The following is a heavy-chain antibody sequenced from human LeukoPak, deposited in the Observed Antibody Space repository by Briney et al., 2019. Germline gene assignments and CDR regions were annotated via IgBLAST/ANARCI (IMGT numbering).Heavy chain of an antibody. CDR1: GFAFHNYA. CDR2: INWNSDTK. Sequence: PGRSLRLSCVGSGFAFHNYAMHWVRRPPGKGLEWVSAINWNSDTKAYADSVKGRFTISRDRARNSLYLQMDSLTPEDTALYYCAKDTGGNGAYFYAMDVWGQGTSVTVSS. CDR3: AKDTGGNGAYFYAMDV. J-gene: IGHJ6*02. D-gene: IGHD4-23*01. V-gene: IGHV3-9*01.